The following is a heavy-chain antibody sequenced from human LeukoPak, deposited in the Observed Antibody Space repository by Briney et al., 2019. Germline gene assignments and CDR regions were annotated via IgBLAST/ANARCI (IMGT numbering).Heavy chain of an antibody. CDR3: AKDPGVEASPMDP. J-gene: IGHJ5*02. CDR1: GYTFTYYG. Sequence: ASVKVSCKASGYTFTYYGISWVRQAPGQGLEWMGWISAYNGNTNSAQKFQGRLTMTTDTSTSTAYMELRSLRSDDTAVYYCAKDPGVEASPMDPWGQGTLVTVSS. V-gene: IGHV1-18*01. CDR2: ISAYNGNT. D-gene: IGHD1-26*01.